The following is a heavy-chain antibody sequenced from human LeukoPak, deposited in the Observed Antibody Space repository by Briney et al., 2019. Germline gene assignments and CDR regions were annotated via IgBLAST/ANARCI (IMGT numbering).Heavy chain of an antibody. CDR1: GGSISSYY. D-gene: IGHD2/OR15-2a*01. J-gene: IGHJ5*02. CDR3: ARVIFSYNWFDP. CDR2: IYYSGST. V-gene: IGHV4-59*01. Sequence: PSETLSLTCTVSGGSISSYYWGWIRQPPGKGLEWIGYIYYSGSTNYNPSLKSRVTISVDTSKNQFSLKLSSVTAADTAVYYCARVIFSYNWFDPWGQGTLVTVSS.